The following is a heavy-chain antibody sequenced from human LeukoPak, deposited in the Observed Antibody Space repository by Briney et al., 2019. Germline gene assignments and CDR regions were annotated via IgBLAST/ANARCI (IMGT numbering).Heavy chain of an antibody. D-gene: IGHD3-22*01. V-gene: IGHV4-30-2*01. CDR3: ARDLYDSSGYYKGVDY. CDR2: IYHSGST. CDR1: GGSISSGGYS. Sequence: SQTLSLTCAVSGGSISSGGYSWSWIRQPPGKGLEWIGYIYHSGSTYYNPSLKSRVTISVDGSKTQFSLKLSSVTAADTAVYYCARDLYDSSGYYKGVDYWGQGTLVTVSS. J-gene: IGHJ4*02.